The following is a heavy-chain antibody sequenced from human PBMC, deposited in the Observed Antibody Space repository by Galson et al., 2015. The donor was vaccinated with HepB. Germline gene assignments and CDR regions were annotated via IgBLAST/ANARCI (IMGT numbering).Heavy chain of an antibody. Sequence: ETLSLTCTVSGDSISSYYWSWIRQSPGKGLEWIGYIYNSGSTNYNPSLKSRVTISADTSKNQFSLRLSSVTAADTAVYYCALGSGYYYGSGSYHYWGQGILVTVSS. CDR2: IYNSGST. CDR3: ALGSGYYYGSGSYHY. J-gene: IGHJ4*02. D-gene: IGHD3-10*01. CDR1: GDSISSYY. V-gene: IGHV4-59*08.